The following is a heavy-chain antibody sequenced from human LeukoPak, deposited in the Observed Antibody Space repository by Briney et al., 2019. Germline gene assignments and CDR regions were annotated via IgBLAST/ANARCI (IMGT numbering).Heavy chain of an antibody. J-gene: IGHJ4*02. V-gene: IGHV4-39*01. D-gene: IGHD3-3*01. CDR3: ERHGDTIFGVVIFDY. CDR2: IYYSGST. CDR1: GGSISSSSYY. Sequence: SETLSLTCTVSGGSISSSSYYWGWIRQPPGKGLEWIGCIYYSGSTYYNPSLKSRVTISVDTSRNQFSLKLSSVTAADTAVYYCERHGDTIFGVVIFDYWGQGTLVTVSS.